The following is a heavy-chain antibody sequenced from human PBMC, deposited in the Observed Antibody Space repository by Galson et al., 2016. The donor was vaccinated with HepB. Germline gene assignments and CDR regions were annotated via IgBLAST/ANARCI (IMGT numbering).Heavy chain of an antibody. D-gene: IGHD2-2*01. Sequence: ETLSLTCTVSGGSISSSSYCWRWIRQPPGKGLEWIGSIYHSGSTYYNPSLKSRVTISVDTSKNQFSLKLSFVTAAATTVYYSARLFVFQALAVVQAAMPYNWFDPWGQGTLVTVSS. V-gene: IGHV4-39*01. J-gene: IGHJ5*02. CDR1: GGSISSSSYC. CDR3: ARLFVFQALAVVQAAMPYNWFDP. CDR2: IYHSGST.